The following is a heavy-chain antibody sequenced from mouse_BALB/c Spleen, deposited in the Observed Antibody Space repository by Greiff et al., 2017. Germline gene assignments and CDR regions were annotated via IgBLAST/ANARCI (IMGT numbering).Heavy chain of an antibody. D-gene: IGHD2-4*01. Sequence: VQLQQSGAELARPGASVKLSCKASGYTFTSYWMQWVKQRPGQGLEWIGAIYPGDGDTRYTQKFKGKATLTADKSSSTAYMQLSSLASEDSAVYYCARIYYDSPFAYWGQGTLVTVSA. J-gene: IGHJ3*01. CDR1: GYTFTSYW. CDR2: IYPGDGDT. V-gene: IGHV1-87*01. CDR3: ARIYYDSPFAY.